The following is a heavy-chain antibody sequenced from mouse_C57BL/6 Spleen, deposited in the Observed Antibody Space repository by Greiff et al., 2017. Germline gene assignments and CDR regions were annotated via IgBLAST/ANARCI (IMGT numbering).Heavy chain of an antibody. Sequence: QVQLQQSGAELVRPGTSVRVSCKASGYAFTNYLIEWVKQRPGQGLEWIGVINPGSGGTNYNEKFKGKATLTADKSSSTAYMQLSSLTSEDSAVYFCARSSSGYLYYYAMDYWGQGTSVTVSS. CDR2: INPGSGGT. CDR3: ARSSSGYLYYYAMDY. J-gene: IGHJ4*01. D-gene: IGHD3-2*02. V-gene: IGHV1-54*01. CDR1: GYAFTNYL.